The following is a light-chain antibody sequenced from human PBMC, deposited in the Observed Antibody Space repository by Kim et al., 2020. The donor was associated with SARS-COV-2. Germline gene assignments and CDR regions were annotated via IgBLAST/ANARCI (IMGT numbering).Light chain of an antibody. CDR3: SSYTSSSTVL. V-gene: IGLV2-14*01. CDR2: DVS. J-gene: IGLJ2*01. Sequence: QSALTQPASVSGSPGQSITISCTGTSSDIGGYNYVSWYHQHPGKAPKLMIFDVSKRPSGVSNRFSGSKSGNTASLTISGLQAEDEADYYCSSYTSSSTVLFGGGTKLTVL. CDR1: SSDIGGYNY.